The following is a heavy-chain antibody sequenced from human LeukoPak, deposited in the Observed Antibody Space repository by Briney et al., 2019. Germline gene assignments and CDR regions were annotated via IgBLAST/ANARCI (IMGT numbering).Heavy chain of an antibody. Sequence: PGGSLRLSRAASGFTFSSYAMSWVRQAPGKGLEWVSAISGSGASTYYADSVKGRFTISRDNSKNTLYLQMNSLRAEDTAVYYCARAPYGGYYGMDVWGQGTTVTVSS. V-gene: IGHV3-23*01. D-gene: IGHD4-17*01. CDR1: GFTFSSYA. J-gene: IGHJ6*02. CDR2: ISGSGAST. CDR3: ARAPYGGYYGMDV.